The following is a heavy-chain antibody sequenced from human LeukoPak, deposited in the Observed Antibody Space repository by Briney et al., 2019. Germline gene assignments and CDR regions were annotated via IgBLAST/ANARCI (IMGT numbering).Heavy chain of an antibody. D-gene: IGHD2-21*01. J-gene: IGHJ4*02. CDR1: GFTFRGYA. Sequence: GGSLRLSCAASGFTFRGYALTWVPQGPGKGLEWGSAICIGGGTSYADPLTGRFTIFRDSCKTTLYLQMNSLRVEDTALYYCAQCGGRDTYFDYWGQGTLVTVSS. CDR3: AQCGGRDTYFDY. V-gene: IGHV3-23*01. CDR2: ICIGGGT.